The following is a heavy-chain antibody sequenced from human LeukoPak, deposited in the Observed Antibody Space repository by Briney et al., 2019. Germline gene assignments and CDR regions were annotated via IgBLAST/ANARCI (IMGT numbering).Heavy chain of an antibody. CDR2: ISSSGSTI. CDR1: GFTFSDYY. CDR3: VKDDGWVQYAN. V-gene: IGHV3-11*01. D-gene: IGHD5-24*01. Sequence: PGGSLRLSCAASGFTFSDYYMSWIRQAPGKGLEWVSYISSSGSTIYYADSVKGRFTISRDNAKNTVYLQMNSLSAEDAAVYYCVKDDGWVQYANWGQGTLVTVSS. J-gene: IGHJ4*02.